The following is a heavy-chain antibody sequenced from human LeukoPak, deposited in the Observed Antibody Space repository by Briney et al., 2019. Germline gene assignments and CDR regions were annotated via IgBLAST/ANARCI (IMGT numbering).Heavy chain of an antibody. D-gene: IGHD2-2*02. CDR2: ISSSSSYI. CDR1: GFTFSSYS. J-gene: IGHJ4*02. CDR3: ARGIYTSSPRNPKNFFDY. V-gene: IGHV3-21*01. Sequence: GGSLRLSCAASGFTFSSYSMNWVRQAPGKGLEWVSSISSSSSYIYYADSMKGRFTISRDNAKNSLYLQMNSLRAEDTAVYFCARGIYTSSPRNPKNFFDYWGQGTLVTVS.